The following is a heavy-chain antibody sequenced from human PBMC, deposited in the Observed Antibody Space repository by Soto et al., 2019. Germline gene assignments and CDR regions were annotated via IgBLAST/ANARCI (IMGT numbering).Heavy chain of an antibody. D-gene: IGHD3-3*01. J-gene: IGHJ3*02. V-gene: IGHV3-30*18. Sequence: QVQLVESGGGVVQPGRSLRLSCAASGFTFSSYGMHWVRQAPGKGLEWVAVISYDGSNKYYADSVKGRFTISRDNSKNPLYLQMNSLRAEDTAVYYGAKDRTILGVNDAFDIWGQGTMVTVSS. CDR1: GFTFSSYG. CDR2: ISYDGSNK. CDR3: AKDRTILGVNDAFDI.